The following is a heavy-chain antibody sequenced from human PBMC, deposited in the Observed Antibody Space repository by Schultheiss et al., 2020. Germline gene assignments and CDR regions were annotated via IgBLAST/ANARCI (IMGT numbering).Heavy chain of an antibody. CDR2: ISSSSSTI. D-gene: IGHD6-19*01. Sequence: GSLRLSCAASGFTFSSYSMNWVRQAPGKGLEWVSYISSSSSTIYYADSVRGRFTISRDNSKNTLFLQMNSLRAEDTAVYHCAKDTAVARSVGVRYFASWGLGALVTVSS. J-gene: IGHJ4*02. CDR3: AKDTAVARSVGVRYFAS. V-gene: IGHV3-48*04. CDR1: GFTFSSYS.